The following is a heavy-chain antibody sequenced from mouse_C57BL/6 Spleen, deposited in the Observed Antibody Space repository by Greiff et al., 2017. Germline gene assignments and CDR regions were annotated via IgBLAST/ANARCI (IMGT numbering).Heavy chain of an antibody. CDR1: GYAFSSYW. CDR3: ARGGTTVEGYFDV. J-gene: IGHJ1*03. D-gene: IGHD1-1*01. CDR2: IYPGDGDT. Sequence: VHLVESGAELVKPGASVKISCKASGYAFSSYWMNWVKQRPGKGLEWIGQIYPGDGDTNYNGKFKGKATLTADKSSSTAYMQLSSLTSEDSAVYVCARGGTTVEGYFDVWGTGTTVTVSS. V-gene: IGHV1-80*01.